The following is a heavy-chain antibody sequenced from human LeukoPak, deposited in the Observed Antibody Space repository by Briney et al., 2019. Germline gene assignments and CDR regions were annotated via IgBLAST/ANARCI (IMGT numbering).Heavy chain of an antibody. CDR1: GFTFSSYG. Sequence: PSGGSLRLSCAAPGFTFSSYGMHWVRQAPGKGLEWVAVIWYDGSNKYYADSVKGRFTISRDNSKNTLYLQMNSLRAEDTAVYYCARVADVLRYFDWSTAYGMDVWGQGTTVTVSS. V-gene: IGHV3-33*01. D-gene: IGHD3-9*01. CDR3: ARVADVLRYFDWSTAYGMDV. CDR2: IWYDGSNK. J-gene: IGHJ6*02.